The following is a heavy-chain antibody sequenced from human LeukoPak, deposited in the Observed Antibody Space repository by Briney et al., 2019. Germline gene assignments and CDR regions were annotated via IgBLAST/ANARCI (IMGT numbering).Heavy chain of an antibody. D-gene: IGHD2-2*01. Sequence: SVKVSCKASGGTFSSYAISWVRQAPGQGLEWMGGIIPIFGTANYAQKFQGRVTITTDESTSTAYMELSSLRSEDTAVYYCERLGYCSSTSCYWFDPWGQGTLVTVSS. V-gene: IGHV1-69*05. CDR1: GGTFSSYA. CDR2: IIPIFGTA. J-gene: IGHJ5*02. CDR3: ERLGYCSSTSCYWFDP.